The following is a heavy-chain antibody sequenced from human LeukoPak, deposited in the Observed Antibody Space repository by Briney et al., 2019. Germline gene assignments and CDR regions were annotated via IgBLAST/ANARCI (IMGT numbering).Heavy chain of an antibody. J-gene: IGHJ4*02. CDR1: GGTFSSYA. D-gene: IGHD4-17*01. CDR3: AREDGDYRTDY. Sequence: PVKVSCKASGGTFSSYAISWVRQAPGQGLEWMGGIIPIFGTANYAQKFQGRVTITADKSTSTAYMELSSLRSEDTAVYYCAREDGDYRTDYWGQGTLVTVSS. CDR2: IIPIFGTA. V-gene: IGHV1-69*06.